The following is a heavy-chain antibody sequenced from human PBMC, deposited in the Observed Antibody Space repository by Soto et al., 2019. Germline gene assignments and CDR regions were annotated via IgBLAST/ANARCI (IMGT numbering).Heavy chain of an antibody. CDR1: GDSISSGDYF. V-gene: IGHV4-30-4*01. J-gene: IGHJ6*02. D-gene: IGHD3-10*01. Sequence: SETLSLTCTVSGDSISSGDYFWSWIRQPPGKGLEWIGYIYYSGSTYYNPSLKSRVTISVDTSKNQFSLKLSSVTAADTAVYYCARAGLSRISYGMDVWGQGTTVTVSS. CDR3: ARAGLSRISYGMDV. CDR2: IYYSGST.